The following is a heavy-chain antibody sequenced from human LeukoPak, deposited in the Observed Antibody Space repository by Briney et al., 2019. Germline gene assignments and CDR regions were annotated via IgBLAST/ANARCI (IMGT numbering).Heavy chain of an antibody. CDR1: GYTFTDYY. Sequence: ASVKVSYKASGYTFTDYYMHWVRQAPGQGREWMGWINPNSGGTNYAQKFQGRVTMTRDTSISPAYMELSRLRSDDTAVYYCARGYYDILTGSNPYYFDYWGQGTLVTVSS. CDR2: INPNSGGT. J-gene: IGHJ4*02. CDR3: ARGYYDILTGSNPYYFDY. D-gene: IGHD3-9*01. V-gene: IGHV1-2*02.